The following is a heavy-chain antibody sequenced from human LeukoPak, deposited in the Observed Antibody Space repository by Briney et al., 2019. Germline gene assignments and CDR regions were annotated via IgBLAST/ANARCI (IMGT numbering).Heavy chain of an antibody. V-gene: IGHV1-24*01. CDR1: EYTLAELS. CDR3: ATQWLRSWSSGWYYFDY. CDR2: FDPEDGET. D-gene: IGHD6-19*01. Sequence: SVKVSCKVSEYTLAELSMHWVRQAPGKGLKWMRSFDPEDGETIYAQKFQGRVTMTEDTSTDTAYMELSSLRSEDTAVYYCATQWLRSWSSGWYYFDYWGQGTLVTVSS. J-gene: IGHJ4*02.